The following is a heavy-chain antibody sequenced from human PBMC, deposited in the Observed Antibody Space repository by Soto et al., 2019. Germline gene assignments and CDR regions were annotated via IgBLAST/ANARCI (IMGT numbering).Heavy chain of an antibody. D-gene: IGHD2-15*01. Sequence: QVQLQESGPGLVKPSGTLSLTCAVSGGSISSSNWWSWVRQPPGKGLEWIGEIYHSGSTNYNPSLKSRVTISVDKSKNQFSLKLSSVTAADTAVYYCASRDCSGGSCYPGRYYYGMDVWGQGTTVTVSS. J-gene: IGHJ6*02. V-gene: IGHV4-4*02. CDR3: ASRDCSGGSCYPGRYYYGMDV. CDR1: GGSISSSNW. CDR2: IYHSGST.